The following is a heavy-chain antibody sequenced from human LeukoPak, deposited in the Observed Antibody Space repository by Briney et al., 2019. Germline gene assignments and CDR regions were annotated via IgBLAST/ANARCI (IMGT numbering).Heavy chain of an antibody. V-gene: IGHV3-7*01. CDR3: AKEGTPQVSTWYDL. J-gene: IGHJ5*02. CDR1: GFTFSSYW. Sequence: GGSLRLSCAGSGFTFSSYWMSWVRQAPGIRPEWVASIKQDGSEIQSVGSVKGRFTISRDNAKNSLFLQMNILRTEDTAVYYCAKEGTPQVSTWYDLWGQGTQVIVSS. CDR2: IKQDGSEI. D-gene: IGHD3-10*01.